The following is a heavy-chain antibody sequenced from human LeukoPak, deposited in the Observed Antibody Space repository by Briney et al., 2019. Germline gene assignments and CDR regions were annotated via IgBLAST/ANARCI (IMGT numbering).Heavy chain of an antibody. J-gene: IGHJ4*02. CDR1: GGSISSSSYY. CDR2: IYYSGST. Sequence: SPTLSLTCTVSGGSISSSSYYWGWIRQPPGKGLEWIVSIYYSGSTYYNPSLKSRVPISVDTSKNQFSLKLSSVTAADTAVYYCARAPDDILTGPPDYWGQGTLVTVSS. V-gene: IGHV4-39*01. CDR3: ARAPDDILTGPPDY. D-gene: IGHD3-9*01.